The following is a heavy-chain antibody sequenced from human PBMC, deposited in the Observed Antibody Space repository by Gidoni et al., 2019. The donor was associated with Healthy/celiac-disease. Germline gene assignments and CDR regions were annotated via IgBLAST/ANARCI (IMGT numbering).Heavy chain of an antibody. CDR1: GGSFSGYY. V-gene: IGHV4-34*01. CDR3: ARVYYDSSGSANFDY. CDR2: INHSGST. Sequence: QVQLQQWGAGLLKPSETLSLTCAVYGGSFSGYYWSWIRQPPGKGLEWIGEINHSGSTNYNPSLKSRVTISVDTSKNQFSLKLSSVTAADTAVYYCARVYYDSSGSANFDYWGQGTLVTVSS. J-gene: IGHJ4*02. D-gene: IGHD3-22*01.